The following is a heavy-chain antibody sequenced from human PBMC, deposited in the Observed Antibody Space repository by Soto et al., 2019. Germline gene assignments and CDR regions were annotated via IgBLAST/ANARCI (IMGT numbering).Heavy chain of an antibody. Sequence: EVQLLESGGGLVQPGGSLRLSCTASGFTFSAYSMSWVRQAPGKGLEWVSGMSGLGGSTYYADSVKGRFTISRDNSKNTLYLQMHSLXXXXXXXXXXAXSXXXXWQQYFFDYWGXGTLLTVSS. CDR1: GFTFSAYS. J-gene: IGHJ4*01. CDR3: AXSXXXXWQQYFFDY. V-gene: IGHV3-23*01. CDR2: MSGLGGST. D-gene: IGHD6-13*01.